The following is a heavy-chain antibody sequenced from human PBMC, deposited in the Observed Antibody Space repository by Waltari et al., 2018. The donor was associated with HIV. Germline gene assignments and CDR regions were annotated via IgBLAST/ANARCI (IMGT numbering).Heavy chain of an antibody. CDR1: GFIFNNYW. V-gene: IGHV3-7*01. CDR2: IKQDGSET. D-gene: IGHD5-12*01. Sequence: LEQSGGGSAHPGESLRVACKAAGFIFNNYWMSWGRQAPGKGLEWLANIKQDGSETYYAESVKGRFTISRDNANYFLYLQMNNLTAEDTATYFCVTAADQWLQPYHPHPMDVWGQGTTVSVSS. J-gene: IGHJ6*02. CDR3: VTAADQWLQPYHPHPMDV.